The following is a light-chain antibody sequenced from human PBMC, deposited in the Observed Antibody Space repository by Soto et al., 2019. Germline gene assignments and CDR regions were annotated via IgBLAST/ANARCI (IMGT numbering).Light chain of an antibody. CDR3: GSFGASGI. CDR1: SSDVGAQDR. Sequence: QSALTQPASVSGSPGQSIAISCTGTSSDVGAQDRVSWYQQYPGKAPRLLIYDVSNRPSGVSNRFSGSKSGNTASLTISGLQGEDEADYYCGSFGASGIFESGTKLTVL. V-gene: IGLV2-14*03. CDR2: DVS. J-gene: IGLJ1*01.